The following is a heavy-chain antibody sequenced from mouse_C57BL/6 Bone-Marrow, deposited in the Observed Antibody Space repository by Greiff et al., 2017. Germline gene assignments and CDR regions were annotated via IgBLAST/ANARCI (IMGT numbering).Heavy chain of an antibody. CDR2: ISNGGGST. CDR3: ARRGMISYSFAY. Sequence: EVHLVESGGGLVQPGCSLKLSCAASGFTFSDSYLYWVRQTPEKRLEWVAYISNGGGSTYYPDTVKGRFTISRDNAKNTLYLQKSRLKSEDTAMCYCARRGMISYSFAYWGPGTLGTVSA. V-gene: IGHV5-12*01. CDR1: GFTFSDSY. D-gene: IGHD1-1*01. J-gene: IGHJ3*01.